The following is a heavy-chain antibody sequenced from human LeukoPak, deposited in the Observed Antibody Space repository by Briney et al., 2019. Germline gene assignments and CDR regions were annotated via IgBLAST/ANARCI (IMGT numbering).Heavy chain of an antibody. V-gene: IGHV3-23*01. CDR1: GFTFSSYA. Sequence: GGSLRLSCAASGFTFSSYAMSWVRQAPGKELEWVSAISGSGGSTYYADSVKGRFTISRDNSKNTLYLQMNSLRAEDTAVYYCAMEAIRIVRATPVNCWGQGTLVTVSS. CDR2: ISGSGGST. J-gene: IGHJ4*02. CDR3: AMEAIRIVRATPVNC. D-gene: IGHD1-26*01.